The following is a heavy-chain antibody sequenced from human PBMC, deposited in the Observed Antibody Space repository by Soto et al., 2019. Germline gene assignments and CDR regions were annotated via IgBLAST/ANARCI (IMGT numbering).Heavy chain of an antibody. V-gene: IGHV3-74*01. Sequence: PGGSLRLSCTASGFTFSMYWMHWVRQVPGKGPEWVSRISDDGSRADYADSVKGRFTISRDNAKNTLYLEMHVLGADDTAVYYCTRGPRPSSVGTGAFWGQGTPVTVSS. CDR3: TRGPRPSSVGTGAF. CDR2: ISDDGSRA. J-gene: IGHJ4*02. D-gene: IGHD3-10*01. CDR1: GFTFSMYW.